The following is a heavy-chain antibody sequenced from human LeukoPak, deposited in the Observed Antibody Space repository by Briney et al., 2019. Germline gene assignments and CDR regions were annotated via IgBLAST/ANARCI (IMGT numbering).Heavy chain of an antibody. CDR2: THGNGGYT. D-gene: IGHD2-15*01. CDR1: GFTLQNYA. CDR3: VRDNYGMDV. V-gene: IGHV3-64D*06. Sequence: GSLRLSCLASGFTLQNYALYWVRQAPGKELEQVSLTHGNGGYTDYADSVKGRFTISRDYSKNTLYLQLTSLSVEDTAVYYCVRDNYGMDVWGQGTTVTVSS. J-gene: IGHJ6*02.